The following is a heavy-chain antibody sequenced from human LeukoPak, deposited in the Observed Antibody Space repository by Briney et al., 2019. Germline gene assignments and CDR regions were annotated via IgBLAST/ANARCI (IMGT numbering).Heavy chain of an antibody. J-gene: IGHJ4*02. CDR3: ARDIAVLYYFDY. CDR1: GGSFSGYY. CDR2: INHSGST. D-gene: IGHD2-8*02. V-gene: IGHV4-34*01. Sequence: SETLSLTCAVYGGSFSGYYWSWIRQPPGKGLEWIGEINHSGSTNYNPSLKSRVTISVDTSKNQFSLKLSSVTAADTAVYYCARDIAVLYYFDYWGQGTLVTVSS.